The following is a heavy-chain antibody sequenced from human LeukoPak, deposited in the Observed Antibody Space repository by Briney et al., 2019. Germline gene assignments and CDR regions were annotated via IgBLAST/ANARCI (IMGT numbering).Heavy chain of an antibody. CDR3: AREDAGDSNYYYYMDV. J-gene: IGHJ6*03. CDR1: GFTLSSFS. V-gene: IGHV3-48*04. CDR2: ITSDSRTI. Sequence: GGSLRLSCAASGFTLSSFSTNWVRQAAGGGLEWVSYITSDSRTIYYADSVKGRFTISRDNAKNSLYLQMNSLRAEDTAVYYCAREDAGDSNYYYYMDVWGKGTTVTVSS. D-gene: IGHD4-17*01.